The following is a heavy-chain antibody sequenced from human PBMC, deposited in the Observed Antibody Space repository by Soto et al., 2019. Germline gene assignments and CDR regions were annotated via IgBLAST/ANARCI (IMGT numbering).Heavy chain of an antibody. CDR1: GGTFSSYA. J-gene: IGHJ2*01. V-gene: IGHV1-69*12. CDR3: ARVVTVVKSFHYWYFDL. D-gene: IGHD2-15*01. CDR2: IIPMFGTT. Sequence: QVQLVQSGAEVKKPGSSVKVSCKASGGTFSSYAISWVRQAPGQGLEWMGGIIPMFGTTNYAQKFQGRVTITADESTSTAYMELGSLRSEDTAVYYCARVVTVVKSFHYWYFDLWGRGTLVTVSS.